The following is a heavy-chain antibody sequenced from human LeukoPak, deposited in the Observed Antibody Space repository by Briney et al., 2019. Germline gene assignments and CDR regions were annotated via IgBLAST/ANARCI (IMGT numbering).Heavy chain of an antibody. V-gene: IGHV4-39*01. J-gene: IGHJ5*02. D-gene: IGHD3-3*01. CDR2: IYYSGST. CDR1: GGSISSSSYY. Sequence: PSETLSLTCTVSGGSISSSSYYWGWIRQPRGKGLEWIGSIYYSGSTYYNPSLKSRVTISVDTSKNQFSLKLSSVTAADTAVYYCARRKEGITIFGVVNWFDPWGQGTLVTVSS. CDR3: ARRKEGITIFGVVNWFDP.